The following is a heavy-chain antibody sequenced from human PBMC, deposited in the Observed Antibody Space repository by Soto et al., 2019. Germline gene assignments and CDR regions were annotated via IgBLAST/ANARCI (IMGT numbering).Heavy chain of an antibody. J-gene: IGHJ6*02. CDR3: ARLFGSQYYYNYGMDV. CDR1: GFTFSSYW. Sequence: EVQLVESGGGLVQPGGSLRLSCAASGFTFSSYWMHWVRQAPGKGLVWVSRIHGDVSSTSYADSVKGRFTISRDNAKNTLYLQMNSLRAEDTAVYYCARLFGSQYYYNYGMDVWGQGTTVTVSS. D-gene: IGHD2-21*01. V-gene: IGHV3-74*01. CDR2: IHGDVSST.